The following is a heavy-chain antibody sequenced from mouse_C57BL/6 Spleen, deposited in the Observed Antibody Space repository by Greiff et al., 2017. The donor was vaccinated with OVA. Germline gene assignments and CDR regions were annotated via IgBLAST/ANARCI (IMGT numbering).Heavy chain of an antibody. CDR2: INPGSGGT. Sequence: QVQLQQSGAELVRPGTSVKVSCKASGYAFTNYLIEWVKQRPGQGLEWIGVINPGSGGTNYNETFKGKATLTADKSSSTAYMQLSSLTSEDSAIYFCAREKDAMDYWGKGTSVTVSS. CDR1: GYAFTNYL. CDR3: AREKDAMDY. V-gene: IGHV1-54*01. J-gene: IGHJ4*01.